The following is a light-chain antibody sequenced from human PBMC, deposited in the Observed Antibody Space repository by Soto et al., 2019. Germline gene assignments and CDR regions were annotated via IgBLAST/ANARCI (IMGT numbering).Light chain of an antibody. CDR3: QEYDGAPPIT. Sequence: IELTQWPDTLSLSPGERATLSCRASQSVRSERLAWYQQKRGQAPTLLIFDASSRASGTPERFSGSGSGTDFTLTISRLEPEDFAVYYCQEYDGAPPITFGLGTRLEIK. V-gene: IGKV3-20*01. CDR1: QSVRSER. J-gene: IGKJ5*01. CDR2: DAS.